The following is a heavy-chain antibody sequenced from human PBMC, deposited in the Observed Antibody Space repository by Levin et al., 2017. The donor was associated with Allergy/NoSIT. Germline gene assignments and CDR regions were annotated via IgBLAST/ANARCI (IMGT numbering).Heavy chain of an antibody. CDR2: INSNSAYI. J-gene: IGHJ6*02. CDR3: ASRLTASGGLDV. V-gene: IGHV3-21*04. D-gene: IGHD5-18*01. CDR1: GVTRNNYT. Sequence: GGSLRLSCAVSGVTRNNYTLTWVRQPPGKGLEWVSSINSNSAYIHYGDSVKGRFTITRDNSKKLLFLQMNSLRDEDTATYYCASRLTASGGLDVWGHGTTVTVSS.